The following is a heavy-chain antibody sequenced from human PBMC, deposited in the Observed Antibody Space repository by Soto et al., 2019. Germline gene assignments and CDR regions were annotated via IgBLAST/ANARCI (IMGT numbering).Heavy chain of an antibody. Sequence: ASVKVSCKASGYNFTSYGISWVRQAPGQGLEWMGWISAYNGNTNYAQKLQGRVTMTTDTSTSTTYMELRSLRSDDTAVYYCARVLAVAGDILNWFDPWGQGTLVTVSS. CDR1: GYNFTSYG. CDR3: ARVLAVAGDILNWFDP. V-gene: IGHV1-18*01. J-gene: IGHJ5*02. D-gene: IGHD6-19*01. CDR2: ISAYNGNT.